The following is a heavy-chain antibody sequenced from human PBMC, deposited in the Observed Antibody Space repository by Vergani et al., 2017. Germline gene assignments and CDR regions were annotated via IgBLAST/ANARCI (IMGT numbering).Heavy chain of an antibody. V-gene: IGHV4-39*01. J-gene: IGHJ4*02. D-gene: IGHD2-21*01. CDR1: GDSVISTDYH. CDR2: MDYSGST. CDR3: ASKRGACRAACWHSYDC. Sequence: QVQLQESGPGLVKPSETLSLTCTVSGDSVISTDYHWGWIRQPPGKGLEWIGSMDYSGSTSYNPSLESRISISFETPKNQFSLRLTSVTAADTAVYYCASKRGACRAACWHSYDCWGRGALVGVSS.